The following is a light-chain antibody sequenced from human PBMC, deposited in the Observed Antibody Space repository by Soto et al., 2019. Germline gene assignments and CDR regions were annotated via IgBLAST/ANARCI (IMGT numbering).Light chain of an antibody. J-gene: IGKJ1*01. V-gene: IGKV1-39*01. CDR2: DAS. CDR3: QQSYTNPRT. Sequence: DIQMTQSPSSLSASVGDRVTITCQASQDISNCLNWYQQKPGKAPKLLIYDASKLETGVPSRFSGSGSGTDFTLTISSLQPEDFATYYCQQSYTNPRTFGLGTKVDI. CDR1: QDISNC.